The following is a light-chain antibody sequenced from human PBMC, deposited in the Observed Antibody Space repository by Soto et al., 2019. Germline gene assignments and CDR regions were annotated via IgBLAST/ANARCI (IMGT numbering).Light chain of an antibody. CDR1: SSDVGGYNY. Sequence: QSALPQPASVSGSPGQSITISCTGTSSDVGGYNYVSWYQQHPGKAPKLMIYDVSNRPSGVSNRFSGSKSGNTASLTISGLQAEDEADYYCSSYTSFYVFGTGTKLTVL. CDR3: SSYTSFYV. V-gene: IGLV2-14*01. CDR2: DVS. J-gene: IGLJ1*01.